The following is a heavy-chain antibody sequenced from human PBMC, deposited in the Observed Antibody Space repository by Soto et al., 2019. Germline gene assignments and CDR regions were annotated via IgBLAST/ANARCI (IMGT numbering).Heavy chain of an antibody. CDR2: IDPSDSQT. CDR3: ARQIYDSDTGPNFQYYFDS. CDR1: GYSVAGYW. Sequence: GDSLKISCKGSGYSVAGYWITWVRQKPGKGLAWMGRIDPSDSQTYYSPSFRGHVTISVTKSITTVFLQWSSLRASDTAMYYCARQIYDSDTGPNFQYYFDSWGQGTPVTVSS. J-gene: IGHJ4*02. D-gene: IGHD3-22*01. V-gene: IGHV5-10-1*01.